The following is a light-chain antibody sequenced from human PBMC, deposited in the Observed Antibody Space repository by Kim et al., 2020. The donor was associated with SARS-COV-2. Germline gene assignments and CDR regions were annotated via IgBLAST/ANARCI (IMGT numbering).Light chain of an antibody. Sequence: EIVLTQSQATLSLSPGERATLSCRASQSVSSSLAWYRQKPGQVPRLLIYHVSNRATGIPARFSGSGSGTDFTLTISSLEPEDFAVYYCQQRRNWPLTFGGGTKVDIK. CDR2: HVS. V-gene: IGKV3-11*01. J-gene: IGKJ4*01. CDR1: QSVSSS. CDR3: QQRRNWPLT.